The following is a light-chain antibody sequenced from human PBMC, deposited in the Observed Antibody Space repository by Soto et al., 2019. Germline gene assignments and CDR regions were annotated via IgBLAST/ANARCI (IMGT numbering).Light chain of an antibody. J-gene: IGLJ2*01. V-gene: IGLV2-11*01. CDR3: CSYAGSFTLL. Sequence: QSVLTQPRSVSGSPGQSVTISCTGTSSNVGGYNFVSWYRQEPGKAPKLMVYDVSKRPSGVPDRFSGSKSGNTASLTISGLQAEDEGDYYCCSYAGSFTLLFGGGTQLTVL. CDR1: SSNVGGYNF. CDR2: DVS.